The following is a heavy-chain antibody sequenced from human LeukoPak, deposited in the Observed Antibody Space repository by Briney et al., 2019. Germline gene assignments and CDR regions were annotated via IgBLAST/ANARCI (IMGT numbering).Heavy chain of an antibody. CDR3: ARVLGDYDSSGYLDY. CDR1: GGSIGSYY. Sequence: PSETLSLTCTVSGGSIGSYYWSWIRQPPGKGLEWIGYIYYSGSTNYNPSLKSRVTISVDTSKNQFSLKLSSVTAADTAVYYCARVLGDYDSSGYLDYWGQGTLVTVSS. CDR2: IYYSGST. J-gene: IGHJ4*02. V-gene: IGHV4-59*01. D-gene: IGHD3-22*01.